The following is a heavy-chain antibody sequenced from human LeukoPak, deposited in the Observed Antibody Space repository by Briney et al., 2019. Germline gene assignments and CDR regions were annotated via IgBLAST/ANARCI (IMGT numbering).Heavy chain of an antibody. CDR2: ISYDGSNK. CDR3: AKDSEIAAAGSYWYFDL. Sequence: PGGSLRLSCAASGFTFRSYDMHWVRQAPGKGLQWVAVISYDGSNKYHTDSVKGRFTISRDNSKNTLCLQMNSLRAEDTAVCYCAKDSEIAAAGSYWYFDLWGRGTLVTVSS. V-gene: IGHV3-30*18. D-gene: IGHD6-13*01. CDR1: GFTFRSYD. J-gene: IGHJ2*01.